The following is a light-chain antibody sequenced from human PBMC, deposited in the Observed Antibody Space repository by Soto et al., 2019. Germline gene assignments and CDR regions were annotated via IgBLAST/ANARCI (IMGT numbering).Light chain of an antibody. CDR3: QKTYSIPLT. V-gene: IGKV1-39*01. Sequence: DIQITHYPSSLSASVGDRVTITCRTSHTINNYLNWYQQKPGRASKLLIYAAYNLQSGVPSRFSGSGSGTDFTLAISALQPDDFATYFCQKTYSIPLTCGGG. CDR2: AAY. CDR1: HTINNY. J-gene: IGKJ4*01.